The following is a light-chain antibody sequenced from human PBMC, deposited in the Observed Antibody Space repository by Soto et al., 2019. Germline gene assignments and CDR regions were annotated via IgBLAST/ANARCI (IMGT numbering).Light chain of an antibody. Sequence: ALTQPRSVSGSPGQSVTISCTGTSSDVGGHNYVSWYQQHPGKAPKLMISDVSRRPSGVPDRFSGSKSGNTASLTISGLQAEDEADYYCCSYAGGYSYVFGTGTKVTVL. V-gene: IGLV2-11*01. CDR2: DVS. J-gene: IGLJ1*01. CDR3: CSYAGGYSYV. CDR1: SSDVGGHNY.